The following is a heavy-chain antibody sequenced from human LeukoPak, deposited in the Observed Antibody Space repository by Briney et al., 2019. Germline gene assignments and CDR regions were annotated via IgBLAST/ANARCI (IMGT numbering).Heavy chain of an antibody. J-gene: IGHJ4*02. V-gene: IGHV4-39*01. CDR2: IYYSGST. D-gene: IGHD5-18*01. Sequence: SETLSLTCTVSGGSISSSSYYWGWIRQPPGKGLEWIGSIYYSGSTYYNPSLKSRVTISVDTSKNQFSLKLRSVTAADTAVYYCAIQLWFPPDYWGQGTLVTVSS. CDR1: GGSISSSSYY. CDR3: AIQLWFPPDY.